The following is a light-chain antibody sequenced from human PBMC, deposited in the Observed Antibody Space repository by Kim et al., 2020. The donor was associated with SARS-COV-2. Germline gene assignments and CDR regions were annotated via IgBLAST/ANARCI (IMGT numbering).Light chain of an antibody. Sequence: EIVLTQSPVTLSLSPGDSATLSCRASQNVGSYLAWYQQKPGQAPRLLLYDASNRATGVPARFSGSGSGTDFTHTISSLEPEDFAIYYCQQRSNWYTCGQGTKLE. V-gene: IGKV3-11*01. CDR3: QQRSNWYT. J-gene: IGKJ2*01. CDR1: QNVGSY. CDR2: DAS.